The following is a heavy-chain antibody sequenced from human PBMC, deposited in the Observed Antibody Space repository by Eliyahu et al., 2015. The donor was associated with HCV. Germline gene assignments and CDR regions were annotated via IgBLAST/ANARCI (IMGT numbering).Heavy chain of an antibody. CDR1: GFTFSHYE. CDR3: AKESGSGTTFDY. J-gene: IGHJ4*02. Sequence: EVQLVESGGGLVQPGGSLRLXXAAXGFTFSHYEMNWVRQAPGKGLEWIAYISGSGGTIYYADSVMGRFTVSRDNAKKTLFLQMNSLRVDDTAIYYCAKESGSGTTFDYWGQGVLVTVSS. CDR2: ISGSGGTI. V-gene: IGHV3-48*03. D-gene: IGHD3-10*01.